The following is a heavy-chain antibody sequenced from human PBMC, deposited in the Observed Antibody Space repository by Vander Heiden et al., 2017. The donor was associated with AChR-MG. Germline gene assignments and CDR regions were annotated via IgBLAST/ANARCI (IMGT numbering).Heavy chain of an antibody. Sequence: QVQLQQWGAGLLKPSETLSLTCAVYGGSCGGYYWSWIRQPPGKGLEWIGEINHSGSTNYNPSLKSRVTISVDTSKNQFSLKLSSVTAADTAVYYCARVVAATPVPWFDPWGQGTLVTVSS. CDR3: ARVVAATPVPWFDP. CDR2: INHSGST. CDR1: GGSCGGYY. J-gene: IGHJ5*02. D-gene: IGHD2-15*01. V-gene: IGHV4-34*01.